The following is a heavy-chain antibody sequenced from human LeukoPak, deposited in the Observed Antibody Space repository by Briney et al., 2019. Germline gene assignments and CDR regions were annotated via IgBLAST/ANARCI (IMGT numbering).Heavy chain of an antibody. V-gene: IGHV3-7*01. CDR1: GFTFSSYW. CDR3: ARVSGWLRSSLDAFDI. Sequence: PGGSLGLSCAASGFTFSSYWMSWVRQAPGKGLEWVANIKQGGSEKYYVDSVKGRFTISRDNAKNSLYLQMNSLRAEDTAVYYCARVSGWLRSSLDAFDIWGQGTMVTVSS. J-gene: IGHJ3*02. D-gene: IGHD5-12*01. CDR2: IKQGGSEK.